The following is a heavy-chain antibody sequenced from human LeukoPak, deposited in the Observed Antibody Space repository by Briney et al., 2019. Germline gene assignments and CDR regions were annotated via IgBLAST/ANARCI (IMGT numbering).Heavy chain of an antibody. CDR3: ARGRFTGGGFGELHD. Sequence: SETLSLTCTVYGGSFSGYYWSWIRQPPGKGLEWIGEVSHGGSTNYNTSLKSRVTISVDTSKNQLSLQMRSVTAADTAVYYCARGRFTGGGFGELHDWGQGTLVTVSS. CDR2: VSHGGST. V-gene: IGHV4-34*01. CDR1: GGSFSGYY. D-gene: IGHD3-10*01. J-gene: IGHJ4*02.